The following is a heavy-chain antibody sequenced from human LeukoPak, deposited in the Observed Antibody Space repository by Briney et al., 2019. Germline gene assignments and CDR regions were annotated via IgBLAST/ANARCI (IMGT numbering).Heavy chain of an antibody. CDR3: ARGSGWLDY. Sequence: GGSLRLSCAASGFTFTYSMSWVRQVPGRGLEWVATINQDGSGRQHVDSVKGRFSISRDNPKNSLYLQMDSLRAEDTAIYYCARGSGWLDYWGQGTLVTVSS. CDR1: GFTFTYS. D-gene: IGHD6-19*01. J-gene: IGHJ4*02. CDR2: INQDGSGR. V-gene: IGHV3-7*01.